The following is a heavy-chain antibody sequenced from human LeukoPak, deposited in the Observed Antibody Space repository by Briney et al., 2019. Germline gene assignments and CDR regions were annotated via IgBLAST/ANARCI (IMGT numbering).Heavy chain of an antibody. D-gene: IGHD3-3*01. Sequence: ASVKVSCKASGYTFTSYGISWVRQAPGQGLEWMGWISAYNGNTNYAQKLQGRVTVTTDTSTSTAYMELWSLRSDDTAVYYCARDRQYYDFWSGPDYWGQGTLVTVSS. CDR1: GYTFTSYG. CDR3: ARDRQYYDFWSGPDY. J-gene: IGHJ4*02. V-gene: IGHV1-18*01. CDR2: ISAYNGNT.